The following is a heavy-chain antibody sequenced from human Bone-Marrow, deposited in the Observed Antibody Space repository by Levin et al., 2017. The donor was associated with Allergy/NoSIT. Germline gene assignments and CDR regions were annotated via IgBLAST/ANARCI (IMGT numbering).Heavy chain of an antibody. CDR1: GFTFDDYA. Sequence: SLKISCAASGFTFDDYAMHWVRQAPGKGLEWVSGISWNSGSIGYADSVKGRFTISRDNAKNSLYLQMNSLRAEDTALYYCAKGGLACSGGSCYFDYWGQGTLVTVSS. D-gene: IGHD2-15*01. CDR3: AKGGLACSGGSCYFDY. CDR2: ISWNSGSI. V-gene: IGHV3-9*01. J-gene: IGHJ4*02.